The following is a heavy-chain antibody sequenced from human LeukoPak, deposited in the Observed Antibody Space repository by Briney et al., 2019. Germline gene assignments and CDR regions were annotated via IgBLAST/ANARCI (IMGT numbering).Heavy chain of an antibody. Sequence: PGESLRLSCAASGFTFSDYYMSWIRQAPGKGLEWVSYISSSGSTIYYADSVKGRFTISRDNAKNSLYLQMNSLRAEDTAVYYCARKNYDILTGYPDYWGQGTLVTVSS. CDR2: ISSSGSTI. D-gene: IGHD3-9*01. V-gene: IGHV3-11*04. J-gene: IGHJ4*02. CDR1: GFTFSDYY. CDR3: ARKNYDILTGYPDY.